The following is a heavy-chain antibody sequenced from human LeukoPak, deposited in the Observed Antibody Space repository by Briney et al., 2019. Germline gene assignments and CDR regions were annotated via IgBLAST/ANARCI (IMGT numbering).Heavy chain of an antibody. CDR2: INPNTGGT. V-gene: IGHV1-2*04. Sequence: ASVKVSCKASGYTFTGYYMHWVRQAPGQGLEWMGWINPNTGGTNYAQKFQGWVTMTRDTSISTAYMELSRLRSDDTAVYYCAGGKLLWFGELSYDAFDIWGQGTMVTVSS. CDR3: AGGKLLWFGELSYDAFDI. CDR1: GYTFTGYY. J-gene: IGHJ3*02. D-gene: IGHD3-10*01.